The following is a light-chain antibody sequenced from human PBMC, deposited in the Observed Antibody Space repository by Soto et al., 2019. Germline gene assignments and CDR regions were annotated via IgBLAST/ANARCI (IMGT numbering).Light chain of an antibody. V-gene: IGLV1-47*01. Sequence: QAVLTQPHSASGTPGQRVTISCSGSSSNIGSNYVYWYQQLPGTAPKLLIYRNNQRPSGVPDRFSGSKSGTSASLAISGLRSEDEADYYCAAWDDSLSANYVFGTGTKVTVL. CDR1: SSNIGSNY. CDR3: AAWDDSLSANYV. CDR2: RNN. J-gene: IGLJ1*01.